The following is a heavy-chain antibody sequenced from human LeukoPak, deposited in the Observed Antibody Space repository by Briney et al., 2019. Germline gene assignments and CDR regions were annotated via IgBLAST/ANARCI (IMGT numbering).Heavy chain of an antibody. Sequence: GGSLRLSCAASGFTFSSYAMSWVRQAPGKGLEWVSALSGSGASTYYADSVKGRFTISRDNSKNTLYLQMDSLRAEDTAVYHCATREDFWSGYPVDCWGQGTLVTVSS. CDR3: ATREDFWSGYPVDC. CDR1: GFTFSSYA. D-gene: IGHD3-3*01. J-gene: IGHJ4*02. V-gene: IGHV3-23*01. CDR2: LSGSGAST.